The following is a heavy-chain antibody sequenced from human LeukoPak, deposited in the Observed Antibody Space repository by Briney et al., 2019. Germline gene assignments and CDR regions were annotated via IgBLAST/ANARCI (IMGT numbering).Heavy chain of an antibody. CDR1: GFTFSSYW. CDR2: IKQDGSEK. J-gene: IGHJ4*02. D-gene: IGHD3-22*01. V-gene: IGHV3-7*01. Sequence: PGGSLRLSCAASGFTFSSYWMSWVRQAPGKGLEWVANIKQDGSEKYYVDSVKGRFTISRDNAKNSLYLQMNSLRAEDTAVYYCASETDYYDSIDLDYWGQGTLVTVSS. CDR3: ASETDYYDSIDLDY.